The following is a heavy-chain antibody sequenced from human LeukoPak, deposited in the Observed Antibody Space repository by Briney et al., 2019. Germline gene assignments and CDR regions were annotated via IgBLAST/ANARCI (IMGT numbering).Heavy chain of an antibody. CDR3: AKDLYCSSTSCPPDWFDP. CDR1: GLTFSSYG. D-gene: IGHD2-2*01. V-gene: IGHV3-30*18. J-gene: IGHJ5*02. CDR2: ISYDGSNK. Sequence: GGSLRLSCAASGLTFSSYGMHWVRQAPGKGLEWVAVISYDGSNKYYADSVKGRFTISRDNSKNTLYLQMNSLRAEDTAVYYCAKDLYCSSTSCPPDWFDPWGQGTLVTVSS.